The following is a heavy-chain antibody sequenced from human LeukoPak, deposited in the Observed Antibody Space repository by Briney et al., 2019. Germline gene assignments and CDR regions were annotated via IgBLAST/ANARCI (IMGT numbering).Heavy chain of an antibody. J-gene: IGHJ4*02. D-gene: IGHD6-6*01. CDR2: IIPIFGTA. V-gene: IGHV1-69*05. CDR1: GGTFISYA. Sequence: GASVKVSCKASGGTFISYAISWARQAPGQGLEWMGGIIPIFGTANYAQKFQGRVTITTDESTSTAYMELSSLRSEDTAVYYCAILVARPGNDYWGQGTLVTVSS. CDR3: AILVARPGNDY.